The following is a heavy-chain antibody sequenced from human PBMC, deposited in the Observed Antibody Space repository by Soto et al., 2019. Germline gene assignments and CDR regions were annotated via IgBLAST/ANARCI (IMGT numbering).Heavy chain of an antibody. D-gene: IGHD3-3*01. J-gene: IGHJ6*02. CDR2: IYPGDSDT. CDR3: ARRYDFWSGNYYYGMDV. CDR1: GYSFTSYW. V-gene: IGHV5-51*01. Sequence: GESLKSSCKGSGYSFTSYWIGWVRQMPGKGLEWMGIIYPGDSDTRYSPSFQGQVTISADKSISTAYLQWSSLKASDTAMYYCARRYDFWSGNYYYGMDVWGQGTTVTVSS.